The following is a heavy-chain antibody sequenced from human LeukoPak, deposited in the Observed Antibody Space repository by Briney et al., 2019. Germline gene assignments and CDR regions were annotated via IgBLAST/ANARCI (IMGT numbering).Heavy chain of an antibody. V-gene: IGHV1-2*06. CDR3: ARDEASIIAAADL. CDR2: INPNSGGT. D-gene: IGHD6-13*01. Sequence: ASVKVSCKASGYTFTGYYMHWVRQAPGQGLEWMGRINPNSGGTNYAQKFQGRVTMTRDTSISTAYMELSSPRSDDTAVYYCARDEASIIAAADLWGQGTLVTVSS. CDR1: GYTFTGYY. J-gene: IGHJ5*02.